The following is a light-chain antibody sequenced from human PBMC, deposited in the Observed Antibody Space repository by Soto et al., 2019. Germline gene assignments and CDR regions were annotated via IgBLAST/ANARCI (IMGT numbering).Light chain of an antibody. CDR1: QSINNSF. J-gene: IGKJ3*01. Sequence: EIVLTQSPGTLSLSPGERATLSCRASQSINNSFLAWYQQKPGQAPRLLILAASSRTTGIPDRFRGRGSGTDFTLTFSPLEPEDFAVSYCQPFGSPPGFTFGPGTKLDIK. CDR2: AAS. CDR3: QPFGSPPGFT. V-gene: IGKV3-20*01.